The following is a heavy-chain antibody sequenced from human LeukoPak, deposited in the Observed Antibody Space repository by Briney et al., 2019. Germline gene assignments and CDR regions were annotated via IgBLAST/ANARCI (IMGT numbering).Heavy chain of an antibody. Sequence: KPGASVKVSCKASGYTFTGYYMHWVRQAPGQGLEWMGYIYPNSGATKYAQKFQGRVTMTRDTSISTAYMELSGLRSDDTAVYYCGTLLSNGPFDYWGQGSLVTVSS. CDR3: GTLLSNGPFDY. CDR1: GYTFTGYY. V-gene: IGHV1-2*02. J-gene: IGHJ4*02. CDR2: IYPNSGAT.